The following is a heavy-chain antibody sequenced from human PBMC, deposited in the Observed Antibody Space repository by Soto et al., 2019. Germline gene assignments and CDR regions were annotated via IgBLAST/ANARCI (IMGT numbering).Heavy chain of an antibody. Sequence: PSETLSLTCTVSGGSISSYYWSWIRQPPGKGLEWIGYIYYSGTTFYSPSLGSRVTISVDTSKNQFSLSLRSLTAADTAVYYCARIRLGGLAFWGQG. CDR2: IYYSGTT. V-gene: IGHV4-59*12. CDR3: ARIRLGGLAF. CDR1: GGSISSYY. J-gene: IGHJ4*02. D-gene: IGHD7-27*01.